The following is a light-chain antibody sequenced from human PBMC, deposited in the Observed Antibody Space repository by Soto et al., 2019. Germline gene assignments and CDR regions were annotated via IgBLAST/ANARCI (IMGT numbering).Light chain of an antibody. CDR2: EVS. CDR3: SSSASGSTLSVI. J-gene: IGLJ2*01. CDR1: SSDVGGYNF. V-gene: IGLV2-14*01. Sequence: QSALTQPASVSGSPGQSITISCTGTSSDVGGYNFVSWYQQHPGKAPKLMIYEVSNRPSGVSNRFSGSKSGNTASLTISALQPEDEADYYCSSSASGSTLSVIFGGGTKGTVL.